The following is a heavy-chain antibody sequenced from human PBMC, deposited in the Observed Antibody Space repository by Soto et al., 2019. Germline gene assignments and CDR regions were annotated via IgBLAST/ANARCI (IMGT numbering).Heavy chain of an antibody. CDR1: GGSFSGYY. CDR2: INHSGST. V-gene: IGHV4-34*01. Sequence: PSETLSLTCAVYGGSFSGYYWSWIRQPPGKGLEWIGEINHSGSTNYNPSLKNRVTISVDTSKNQFSLKLSSVTAADTAVYYCARFQGGPFWSGSESPFDYWGQGTL. D-gene: IGHD3-3*01. J-gene: IGHJ4*02. CDR3: ARFQGGPFWSGSESPFDY.